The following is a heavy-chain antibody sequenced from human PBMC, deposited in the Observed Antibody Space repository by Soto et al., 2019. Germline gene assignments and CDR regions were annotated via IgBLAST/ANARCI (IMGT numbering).Heavy chain of an antibody. Sequence: QVQLVESGGGVVQPGRSLRLSCAASGFTFSSYGMHWVRQAPGKGLEWVTVISYDGNVAYYADSVKGRFTISRDNSKNTLYLQMNSLRTGDTAMYYCAKEGPSTNWYFDYWGQGTLVTVSS. V-gene: IGHV3-30*18. J-gene: IGHJ4*02. CDR1: GFTFSSYG. CDR3: AKEGPSTNWYFDY. D-gene: IGHD1-1*01. CDR2: ISYDGNVA.